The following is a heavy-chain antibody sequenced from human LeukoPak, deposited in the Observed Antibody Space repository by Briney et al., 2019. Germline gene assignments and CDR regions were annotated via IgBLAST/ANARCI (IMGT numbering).Heavy chain of an antibody. D-gene: IGHD3-10*01. CDR2: IWYDGSNK. J-gene: IGHJ6*02. Sequence: GGSLRPSCAASGFTFSRYGMHWVRQAPGTGLEWVAVIWYDGSNKYYADSVKGRFTISRDNSKNTLYLQMNSLRAEDTAVYYCARDRARRKFGLDYYYYGMDVWGQGTTVTVSS. CDR3: ARDRARRKFGLDYYYYGMDV. V-gene: IGHV3-33*01. CDR1: GFTFSRYG.